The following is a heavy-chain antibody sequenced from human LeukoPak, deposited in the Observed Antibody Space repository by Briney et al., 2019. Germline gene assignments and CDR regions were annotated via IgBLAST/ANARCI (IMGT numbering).Heavy chain of an antibody. D-gene: IGHD3-9*01. J-gene: IGHJ4*02. Sequence: GGSLRLSCAASGFTFSSYSMNWVRQAPGKGLEWVSSISSSSSYIYYADSVKGRFIISRDNAKNSLYLQMNSLRAEDTAVYYCARDRYDILTGYPKAEFDYWGQGTLVTVSS. CDR2: ISSSSSYI. CDR1: GFTFSSYS. CDR3: ARDRYDILTGYPKAEFDY. V-gene: IGHV3-21*01.